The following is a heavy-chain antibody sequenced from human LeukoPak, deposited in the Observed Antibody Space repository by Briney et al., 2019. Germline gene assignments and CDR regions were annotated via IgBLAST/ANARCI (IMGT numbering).Heavy chain of an antibody. CDR1: GGSISSSNW. CDR3: AREGECSGGSCYSYGWFDP. J-gene: IGHJ5*02. D-gene: IGHD2-15*01. Sequence: SETLSLTCGVSGGSISSSNWWSWVRQPPGKGLEWIGYISSSGTNYNPSLKSRVTISVDTSKNQFSLKLRSATTADTALYYCAREGECSGGSCYSYGWFDPWGQGTLVTVSS. CDR2: ISSSGT. V-gene: IGHV4-4*02.